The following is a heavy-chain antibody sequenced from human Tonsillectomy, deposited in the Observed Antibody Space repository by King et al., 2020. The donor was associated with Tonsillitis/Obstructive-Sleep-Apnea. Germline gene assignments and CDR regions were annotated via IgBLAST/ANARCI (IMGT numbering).Heavy chain of an antibody. CDR3: AREYFYHSSGYYDY. CDR2: INYSGST. Sequence: HVQLQQWGAGLLKPSETLSLTCAVYGGSFSGYFWSWIRQPPGKGLEWIGEINYSGSTNYNPSLKSRVTISLDTSKNQFSLKLSSVTAADTAVYYCAREYFYHSSGYYDYWGQGTLVTVSS. V-gene: IGHV4-34*01. D-gene: IGHD3-22*01. CDR1: GGSFSGYF. J-gene: IGHJ4*02.